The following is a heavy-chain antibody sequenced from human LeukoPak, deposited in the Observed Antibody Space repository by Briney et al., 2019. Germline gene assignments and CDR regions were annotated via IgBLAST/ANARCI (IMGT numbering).Heavy chain of an antibody. J-gene: IGHJ4*02. Sequence: SETLSLTCAVYGGSFSGYYWSWIRQPPGKGLEWIGEINHSGSTNYNPSLKSRVTISVDTSKNQFSLKLSSVTAADTAVYYCARHVRGYSGYDSINFFDYWGQGTLVTVSS. V-gene: IGHV4-34*01. D-gene: IGHD5-12*01. CDR1: GGSFSGYY. CDR2: INHSGST. CDR3: ARHVRGYSGYDSINFFDY.